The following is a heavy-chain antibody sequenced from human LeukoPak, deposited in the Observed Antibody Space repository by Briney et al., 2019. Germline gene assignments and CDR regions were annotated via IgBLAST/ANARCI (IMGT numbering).Heavy chain of an antibody. J-gene: IGHJ6*04. Sequence: GASVKVSCKASGGTFSSYAISWVRQAPGQGLEWMGGIIPIFGTANYAQKFQGRVTITADKSTSTAYMELSSLRSEDTAVYYCARAEDIVAVPAAKNYYYGMDVWGKGTTVTVSS. V-gene: IGHV1-69*06. CDR3: ARAEDIVAVPAAKNYYYGMDV. D-gene: IGHD2-2*01. CDR1: GGTFSSYA. CDR2: IIPIFGTA.